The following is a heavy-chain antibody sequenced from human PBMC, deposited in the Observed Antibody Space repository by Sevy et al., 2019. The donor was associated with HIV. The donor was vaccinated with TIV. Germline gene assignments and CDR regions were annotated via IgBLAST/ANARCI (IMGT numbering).Heavy chain of an antibody. J-gene: IGHJ6*03. V-gene: IGHV4-4*07. CDR2: IYTSGST. CDR3: ATAGYSRNYYYYYMDV. D-gene: IGHD6-13*01. Sequence: SETLSLTCTVSGGSISSYYWSWIRQPAGKGLEWIGRIYTSGSTNYNPSLKSRVTMSVDTSQNQFSLMLSSVNAADTAVYYCATAGYSRNYYYYYMDVWGKGTTVTVSS. CDR1: GGSISSYY.